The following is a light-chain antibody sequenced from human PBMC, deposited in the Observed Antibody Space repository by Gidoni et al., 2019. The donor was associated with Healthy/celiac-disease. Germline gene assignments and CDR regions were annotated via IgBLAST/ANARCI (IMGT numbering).Light chain of an antibody. CDR1: QSVSSSY. V-gene: IGKV3-20*01. Sequence: IVLTQSPGTLSLSPGERATLSCRASQSVSSSYLAWHQQKPGQAPRLLIYGASSRATGIPDRFSGSGSGTDFTLTISRLEPEDFAVYYCQQYGSSPRGTFGGGTKVEIK. CDR3: QQYGSSPRGT. J-gene: IGKJ4*01. CDR2: GAS.